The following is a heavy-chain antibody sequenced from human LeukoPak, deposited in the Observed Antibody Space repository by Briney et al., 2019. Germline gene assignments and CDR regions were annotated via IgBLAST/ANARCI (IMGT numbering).Heavy chain of an antibody. CDR1: GFTFDNYA. Sequence: GGSLRLSCEASGFTFDNYAMHWVRQAPGRRLEWMAVISFDGNQEYYPDSVKGRFTIPRDNSKNTLYLQMNGLKTEDTAVYYCAREGSIVARTDYWGQGALVIVSS. J-gene: IGHJ4*02. CDR3: AREGSIVARTDY. CDR2: ISFDGNQE. V-gene: IGHV3-30-3*01. D-gene: IGHD3-16*02.